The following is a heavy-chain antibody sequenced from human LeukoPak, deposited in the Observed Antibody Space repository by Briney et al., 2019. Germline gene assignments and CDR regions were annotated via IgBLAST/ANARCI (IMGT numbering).Heavy chain of an antibody. CDR3: ARAPGYCSGGSCYSSWFDP. D-gene: IGHD2-15*01. CDR1: GYTFTSYG. J-gene: IGHJ5*02. CDR2: ISAYNGNT. Sequence: ASVKVSCKASGYTFTSYGISWVRQDPGQGLEWMGWISAYNGNTNYAQKLQGRVTMTTDTSTSTAYMELRSLRSDDTAVYYCARAPGYCSGGSCYSSWFDPWGQGTLVTVSS. V-gene: IGHV1-18*01.